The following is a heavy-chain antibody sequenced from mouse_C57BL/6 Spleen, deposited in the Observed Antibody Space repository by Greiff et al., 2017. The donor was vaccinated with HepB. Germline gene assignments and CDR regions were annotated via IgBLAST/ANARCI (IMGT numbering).Heavy chain of an antibody. CDR3: ARSEGSSGPPWFSY. CDR2: IHPNSGST. Sequence: VHLVESGAELVKPGASVKLSCKASGYTFTSYWMHWVKQRPGQGLEWIGMIHPNSGSTNYNEKFKSKATLTVDKSSSTAYMQLSSLTSEDSAVYYCARSEGSSGPPWFSYWGQGTLVTVSA. V-gene: IGHV1-64*01. J-gene: IGHJ3*01. D-gene: IGHD3-2*02. CDR1: GYTFTSYW.